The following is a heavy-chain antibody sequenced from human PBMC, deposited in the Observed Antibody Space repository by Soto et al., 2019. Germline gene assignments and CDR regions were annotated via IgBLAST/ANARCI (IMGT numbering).Heavy chain of an antibody. CDR3: AKDGFCGASDY. CDR2: ISGSGTNI. Sequence: EVQLLESGGGFAQPGGSLRLSCAASGFTFSSYAMHWVRQAPGRGLEWVSTISGSGTNIYYADSVQGRFTISRDNSQNTLFLQMTSLRVDDAATYYCAKDGFCGASDYWGQGTHVTVSS. V-gene: IGHV3-23*01. D-gene: IGHD3-3*01. J-gene: IGHJ4*02. CDR1: GFTFSSYA.